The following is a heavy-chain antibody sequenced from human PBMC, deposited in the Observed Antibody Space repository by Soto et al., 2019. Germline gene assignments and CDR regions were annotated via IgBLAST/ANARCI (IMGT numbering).Heavy chain of an antibody. CDR2: ISGSGGST. D-gene: IGHD2-2*01. Sequence: GGSPRLSCAASGFTFSSYAMTWVRQAPGKGLEWVSTISGSGGSTYYADSVKGRFTISRDNSKNTVFLQMNSLRAEDTAVYYCAKSRLPAAMGFDYWGQGTLVTVSS. J-gene: IGHJ4*02. CDR3: AKSRLPAAMGFDY. V-gene: IGHV3-23*01. CDR1: GFTFSSYA.